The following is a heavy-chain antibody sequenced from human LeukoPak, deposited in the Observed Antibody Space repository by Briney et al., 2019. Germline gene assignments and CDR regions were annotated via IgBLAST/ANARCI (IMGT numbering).Heavy chain of an antibody. Sequence: PGESLKISCKGSGYSFTSYWIGWVRQMPGKGLEWMGILYPSDSDTRYSPSFQDQVTISADTSISTAYLQWSSLKASDTAMYYCVRDGRYTYTYGTIDSWGQGSLVTVSS. CDR2: LYPSDSDT. CDR3: VRDGRYTYTYGTIDS. CDR1: GYSFTSYW. J-gene: IGHJ4*02. V-gene: IGHV5-51*01. D-gene: IGHD3-16*01.